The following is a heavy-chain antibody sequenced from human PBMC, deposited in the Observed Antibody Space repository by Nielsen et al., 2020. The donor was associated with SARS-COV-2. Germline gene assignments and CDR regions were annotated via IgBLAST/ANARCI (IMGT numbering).Heavy chain of an antibody. CDR3: ARYITEYTAMVSYYGMDV. D-gene: IGHD5-18*01. CDR2: VNWNGGTR. J-gene: IGHJ6*02. Sequence: AGTLRLSCSASGFSFDDYAMSWVRQGPGKGLEWVAGVNWNGGTRFYADSVKGRFTISRDNAKNSLYLQMNSLRAEDTALYYCARYITEYTAMVSYYGMDVRGHGTTVTVSS. V-gene: IGHV3-20*04. CDR1: GFSFDDYA.